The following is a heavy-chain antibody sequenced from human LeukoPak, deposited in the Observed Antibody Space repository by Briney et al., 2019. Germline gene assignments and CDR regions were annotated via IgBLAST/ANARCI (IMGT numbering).Heavy chain of an antibody. D-gene: IGHD3-22*01. J-gene: IGHJ3*02. CDR1: GFSFSGYT. CDR3: ARDPYDGGGYGAFDI. Sequence: GGSLRLSCVASGFSFSGYTINWVRQAPGKGLEWVSSISSTSHYIYYADSVKGRFTISRDNTQNSVYLQMNSLSAEDTAVYYCARDPYDGGGYGAFDIWGRGTMVTVSS. CDR2: ISSTSHYI. V-gene: IGHV3-21*01.